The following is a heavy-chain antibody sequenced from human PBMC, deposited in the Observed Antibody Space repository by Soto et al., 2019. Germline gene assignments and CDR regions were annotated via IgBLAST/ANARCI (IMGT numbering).Heavy chain of an antibody. V-gene: IGHV6-1*01. J-gene: IGHJ4*02. Sequence: SQTLSLTCALSGDSVSSNSAAWNWIRQSPSRGLEWLGRTYYRSKWYNDYAVSVKSRITINPDTSKNQFSLQLNSVTPEDTAVYYCARGLHYYDSSGYWYYFDYWGQGTLVTAPQ. CDR3: ARGLHYYDSSGYWYYFDY. D-gene: IGHD3-22*01. CDR1: GDSVSSNSAA. CDR2: TYYRSKWYN.